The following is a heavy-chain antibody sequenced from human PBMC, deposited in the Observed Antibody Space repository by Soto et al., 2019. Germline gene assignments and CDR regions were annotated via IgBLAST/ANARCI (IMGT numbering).Heavy chain of an antibody. D-gene: IGHD2-8*01. CDR1: GFTFSSDS. CDR3: ARRHCTTGVCPLDY. V-gene: IGHV3-21*01. Sequence: EVQLVESGGGLVKPGESLRLSCEASGFTFSSDSMSWIRQAPGKGLEWVSSVSSSGRHKYYSDSVKGRFTISRDNAKNSLDLQMDSLSAEDTAVYYCARRHCTTGVCPLDYWGQGTLVTVS. CDR2: VSSSGRHK. J-gene: IGHJ4*02.